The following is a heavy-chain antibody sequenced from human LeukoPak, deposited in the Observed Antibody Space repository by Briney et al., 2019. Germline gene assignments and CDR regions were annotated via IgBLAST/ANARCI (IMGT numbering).Heavy chain of an antibody. Sequence: SETLSLTCTVSGGSISSYYWSWIRQPPGKGLEWIGYIYYSGSTNYNPSLKSRVTISVDTSKNQFSLKLSSVTAAGTAVYYCARGKSGSYRTIDYWGQGTLVTVSS. CDR1: GGSISSYY. V-gene: IGHV4-59*01. CDR2: IYYSGST. D-gene: IGHD1-26*01. J-gene: IGHJ4*02. CDR3: ARGKSGSYRTIDY.